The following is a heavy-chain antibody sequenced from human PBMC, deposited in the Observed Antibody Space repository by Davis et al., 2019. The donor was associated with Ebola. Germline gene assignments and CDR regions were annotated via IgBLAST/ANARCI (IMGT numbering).Heavy chain of an antibody. Sequence: GESLKISCAASGFTFSDYYMSWIRQAPGKGLEWVSYISSSGSTIYYADSVKGRFTISRDNAKNSLYLQMNSLRADDTAVYYCARVDTATTSLDYWGQGTLVTVSS. CDR3: ARVDTATTSLDY. V-gene: IGHV3-11*01. J-gene: IGHJ4*02. CDR2: ISSSGSTI. D-gene: IGHD5-18*01. CDR1: GFTFSDYY.